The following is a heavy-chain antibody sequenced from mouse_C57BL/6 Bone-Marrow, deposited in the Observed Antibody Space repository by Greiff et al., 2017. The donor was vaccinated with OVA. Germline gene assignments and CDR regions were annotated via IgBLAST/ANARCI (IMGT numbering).Heavy chain of an antibody. J-gene: IGHJ2*01. CDR3: EREGNPWGADFDD. CDR2: ILPGSGST. CDR1: GYTFTGYW. Sequence: VQLQQSGAELMKPGASVKLSCKATGYTFTGYWIEWVKQRPGHGLEWIGEILPGSGSTNYNEKFKGKATFTADTSSNTADMQLSSLTPEDSAIYYCEREGNPWGADFDDWGQGTTLTVSS. D-gene: IGHD2-1*01. V-gene: IGHV1-9*01.